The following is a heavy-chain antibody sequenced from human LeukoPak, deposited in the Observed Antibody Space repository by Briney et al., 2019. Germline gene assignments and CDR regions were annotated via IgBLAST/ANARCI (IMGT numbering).Heavy chain of an antibody. CDR1: GFKFDAYP. D-gene: IGHD2-2*01. V-gene: IGHV3-23*01. CDR3: AKDGISSFGWFDP. J-gene: IGHJ5*02. CDR2: ISDSGGIT. Sequence: GGSLKLSCAASGFKFDAYPMSWVRQAPGKGLEWVSSISDSGGITHYAESVRGRFSLSRDNFEKTLYLEMNRLSAEDTAVYYCAKDGISSFGWFDPWGQGTLVTVSS.